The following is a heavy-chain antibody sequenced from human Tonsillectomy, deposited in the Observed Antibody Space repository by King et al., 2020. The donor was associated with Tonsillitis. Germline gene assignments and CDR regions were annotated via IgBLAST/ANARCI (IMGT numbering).Heavy chain of an antibody. J-gene: IGHJ6*02. CDR1: GFTLSNHW. CDR3: ARNNAMDV. Sequence: VQLVESGGGLVQPGGSLRLSCTASGFTLSNHWMTWVRKAQGKGLEWVANIKQGGSEKYYVDSVKGRFTISRDDDKNSLYLQMNNLRADDTALYYSARNNAMDVWGQGTTVTVSS. CDR2: IKQGGSEK. V-gene: IGHV3-7*01.